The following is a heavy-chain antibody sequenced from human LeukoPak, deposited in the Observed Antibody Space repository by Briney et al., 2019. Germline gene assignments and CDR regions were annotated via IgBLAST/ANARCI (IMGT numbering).Heavy chain of an antibody. D-gene: IGHD3-3*02. CDR1: GFTFSSYS. J-gene: IGHJ6*02. Sequence: GGSLRLSCVASGFTFSSYSMNWVRQAPGKGLEWVSYISSSSSTIYYADSVKGRFTISRDNAKNSLYLQMNSLRAEDTAVYYCARDESISVDYGMDVWGQGTTVTVSS. V-gene: IGHV3-48*01. CDR2: ISSSSSTI. CDR3: ARDESISVDYGMDV.